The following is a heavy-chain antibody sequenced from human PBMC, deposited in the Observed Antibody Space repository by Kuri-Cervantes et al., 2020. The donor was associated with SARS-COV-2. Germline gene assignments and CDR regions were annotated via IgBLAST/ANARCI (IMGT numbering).Heavy chain of an antibody. D-gene: IGHD6-19*01. V-gene: IGHV4-34*01. J-gene: IGHJ2*01. Sequence: ESLKISCAVYGGSFSGYYWSWIRQPPGKGLEWIGEINHSGSTNYNPSLKSRVTISVDTSKNQFSLKLSSVTAADTAVHYCARGRIGYSSGWSYWYFDLWGRGTLVTVSS. CDR1: GGSFSGYY. CDR3: ARGRIGYSSGWSYWYFDL. CDR2: INHSGST.